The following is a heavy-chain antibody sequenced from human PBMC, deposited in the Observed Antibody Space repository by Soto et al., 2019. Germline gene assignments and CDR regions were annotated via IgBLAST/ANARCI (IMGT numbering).Heavy chain of an antibody. J-gene: IGHJ3*02. Sequence: SETLSLTCTVSGGSISSSSYYWGWIRQPPGKGLEWIGSIYYSGSTYYNPSLKSRVTISVDTSKNQFSLKLSSVTAADTAVYYCARLDIVATMDAFDIWGQGTMVTVS. D-gene: IGHD5-12*01. V-gene: IGHV4-39*01. CDR1: GGSISSSSYY. CDR3: ARLDIVATMDAFDI. CDR2: IYYSGST.